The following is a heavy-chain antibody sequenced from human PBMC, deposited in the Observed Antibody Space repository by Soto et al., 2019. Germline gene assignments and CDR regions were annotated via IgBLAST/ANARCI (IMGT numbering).Heavy chain of an antibody. CDR3: ARFFGSGFDY. V-gene: IGHV3-48*02. CDR1: GFTFSTDS. CDR2: ISTSGATR. Sequence: EVQLVESGGGLVQPGGSLRLSCVASGFTFSTDSMNWVRQAPGKGLEWVAHISTSGATRYYTDSVKGRFTISRDNAKTSLYLQMDSLRNEDTAVYYCARFFGSGFDYWGQGTLVTVSS. D-gene: IGHD6-19*01. J-gene: IGHJ4*02.